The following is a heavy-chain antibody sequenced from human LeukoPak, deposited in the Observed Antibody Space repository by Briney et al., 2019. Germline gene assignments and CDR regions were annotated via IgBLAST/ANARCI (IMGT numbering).Heavy chain of an antibody. Sequence: GGSLRLSCAASGFTFSSYGMSWVRQAPGKGLEWGANIKQVGSEKYSVDSVKGRFTISRDNAKNSLYLQMSSLRAEDTAVYYCARDSGVYYDSSGYYLAGAFDIWGQGTMVTVSS. J-gene: IGHJ3*02. CDR2: IKQVGSEK. CDR3: ARDSGVYYDSSGYYLAGAFDI. CDR1: GFTFSSYG. D-gene: IGHD3-22*01. V-gene: IGHV3-7*01.